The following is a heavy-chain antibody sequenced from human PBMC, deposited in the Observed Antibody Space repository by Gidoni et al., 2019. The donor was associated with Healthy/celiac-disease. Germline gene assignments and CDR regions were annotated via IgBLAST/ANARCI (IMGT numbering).Heavy chain of an antibody. V-gene: IGHV3-30-3*01. Sequence: QVQLVESGGGVVQPGRPLRLSCAASGFTFSSYAMHWVRQAPGKGLEWVAVISYDGSNKYYADSVKGRFTISRDNSKNTLYLQMNSLRAEDTAVYYCARTRPIAGLRGAFDIWG. D-gene: IGHD6-13*01. CDR3: ARTRPIAGLRGAFDI. J-gene: IGHJ3*02. CDR2: ISYDGSNK. CDR1: GFTFSSYA.